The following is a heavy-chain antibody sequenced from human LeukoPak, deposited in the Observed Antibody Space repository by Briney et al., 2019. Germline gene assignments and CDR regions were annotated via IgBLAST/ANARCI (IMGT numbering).Heavy chain of an antibody. J-gene: IGHJ4*02. CDR3: VKNFGWQQFGY. D-gene: IGHD5-24*01. V-gene: IGHV3-7*01. Sequence: PGGSLRLSCAASGFTFSSHWMDWVRQAPGKGLEWVANVNPDGSVKHYVDSVKGRFTISRDNTKNSLYLEMNSLRAEDTAVYYCVKNFGWQQFGYWGQGTLVTVSS. CDR1: GFTFSSHW. CDR2: VNPDGSVK.